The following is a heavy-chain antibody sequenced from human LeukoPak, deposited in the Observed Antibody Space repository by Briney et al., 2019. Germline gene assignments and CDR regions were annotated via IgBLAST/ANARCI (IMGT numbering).Heavy chain of an antibody. Sequence: GGSLRLSCAASGFTFSSYSMNWVRQAPGKGLEWVSYISSSSTIYYADSVKGRSTISRDNAKNSLYLQMNSLRAEDTAVYYCARDEVGGGYAVWGQGTRVIVSS. CDR1: GFTFSSYS. J-gene: IGHJ3*01. CDR2: ISSSSTI. V-gene: IGHV3-48*01. CDR3: ARDEVGGGYAV. D-gene: IGHD3-22*01.